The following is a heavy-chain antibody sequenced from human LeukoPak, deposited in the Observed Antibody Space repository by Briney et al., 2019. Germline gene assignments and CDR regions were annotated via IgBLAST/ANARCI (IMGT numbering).Heavy chain of an antibody. CDR2: TYYRSNWYN. Sequence: SQTLSPTPAISGDSVSSISAGWNWIRQSPSRGLEWLGRTYYRSNWYNDYAESVKGRITIDPDTSKNQFSLQLNSVTPEDTAVYYCAREIAVGGPFLYWGQGTLVTVSS. V-gene: IGHV6-1*01. CDR1: GDSVSSISAG. D-gene: IGHD6-19*01. CDR3: AREIAVGGPFLY. J-gene: IGHJ4*02.